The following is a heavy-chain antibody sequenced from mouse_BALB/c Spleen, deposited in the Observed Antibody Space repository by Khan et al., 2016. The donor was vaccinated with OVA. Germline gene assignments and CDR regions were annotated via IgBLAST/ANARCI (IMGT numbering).Heavy chain of an antibody. CDR2: VNPNNGGT. Sequence: IQLVQSGPDLVKPGASVKISCKASGYSFTGYYLHWVKQSHGKSLEWIGRVNPNNGGTSYNQNFKGKFILTVDKSSNTAYMQLRSLTSEDSAVYSCTNYDGYIDVWGEGTTVTVSS. J-gene: IGHJ1*01. CDR3: TNYDGYIDV. CDR1: GYSFTGYY. D-gene: IGHD1-1*01. V-gene: IGHV1-26*01.